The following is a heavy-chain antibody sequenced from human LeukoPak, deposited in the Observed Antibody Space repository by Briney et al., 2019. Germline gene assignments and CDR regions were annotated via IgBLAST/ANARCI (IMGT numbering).Heavy chain of an antibody. CDR3: XXXXXXXXPVS. CDR1: GFTFDDYA. CDR2: ISWNGLST. J-gene: IGHJ5*02. V-gene: IGHV3-20*04. Sequence: GGSLRLSCAASGFTFDDYAMSWVRQVPGKGLEWVSGISWNGLSTGYADSVRGRFTIFRENDKDSVFLQLNSMRGEELAFYYCXXXXXXXXPVSWXQGILVTVSS. D-gene: IGHD5/OR15-5a*01.